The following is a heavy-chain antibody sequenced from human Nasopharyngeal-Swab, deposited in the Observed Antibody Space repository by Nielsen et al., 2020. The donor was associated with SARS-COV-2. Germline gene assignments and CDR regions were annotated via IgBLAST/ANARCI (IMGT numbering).Heavy chain of an antibody. V-gene: IGHV4-34*01. CDR3: ARGEDSSSSTHSIRYYYYGMDV. J-gene: IGHJ6*02. CDR2: LNHSGST. CDR1: GGSFSGYY. D-gene: IGHD6-6*01. Sequence: SQTLSLTCAVYGGSFSGYYWSWLRQPPGKGLEWIGELNHSGSTNYNPSLKSRVTISVDTSKNHFSLKLSSVTAADTAVYYCARGEDSSSSTHSIRYYYYGMDVWGQGTTVTVSS.